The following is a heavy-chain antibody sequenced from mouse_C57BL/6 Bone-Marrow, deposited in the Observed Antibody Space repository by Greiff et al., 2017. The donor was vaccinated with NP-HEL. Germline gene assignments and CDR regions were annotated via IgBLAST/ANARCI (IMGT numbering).Heavy chain of an antibody. CDR2: IRNKANGYTT. J-gene: IGHJ2*01. CDR3: ARYDYYGSSSDD. V-gene: IGHV7-3*01. D-gene: IGHD1-1*01. Sequence: EVKLVESGGGLVQPGGSLSLSCAASGFTFTDYYMSWVRQPPGKALEWLGFIRNKANGYTTEYSASVKGRFTISSDNSQSILYLQLNALRAEDSATYYCARYDYYGSSSDDWGQGTTLTVSS. CDR1: GFTFTDYY.